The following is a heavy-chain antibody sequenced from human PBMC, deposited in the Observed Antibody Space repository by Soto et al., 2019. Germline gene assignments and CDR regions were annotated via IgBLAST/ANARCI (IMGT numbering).Heavy chain of an antibody. Sequence: EVQLAESGGGMVQPGGSLRLPCVASGFTSSSYDMHWVRQAPGKGLEYVSSISSNGGTTYYGNSVKGRFTISRDNSKNALYPQMGSLRAEEMAVYYCARRVSGNYDYWGQGTLVTVSS. CDR3: ARRVSGNYDY. J-gene: IGHJ4*02. V-gene: IGHV3-64*01. D-gene: IGHD1-7*01. CDR1: GFTSSSYD. CDR2: ISSNGGTT.